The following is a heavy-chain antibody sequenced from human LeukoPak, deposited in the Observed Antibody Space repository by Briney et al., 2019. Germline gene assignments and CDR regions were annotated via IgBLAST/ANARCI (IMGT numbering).Heavy chain of an antibody. CDR2: IFHSGST. CDR3: ARDNMVRGVPSYYYGMDV. D-gene: IGHD3-10*01. V-gene: IGHV4-38-2*02. CDR1: GYSISSGYY. J-gene: IGHJ6*04. Sequence: SETLSLTCAVSGYSISSGYYWGWIRQPPGKGLEWIGSIFHSGSTYYNPSLKGRVNMSVDTSKNQFSLKLSSVTAADTAVYYCARDNMVRGVPSYYYGMDVWGKGTTVTVSS.